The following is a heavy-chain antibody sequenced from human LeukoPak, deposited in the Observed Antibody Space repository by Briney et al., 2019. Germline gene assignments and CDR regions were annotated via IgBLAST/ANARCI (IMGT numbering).Heavy chain of an antibody. V-gene: IGHV4-34*01. J-gene: IGHJ4*02. CDR3: ARGLNYYGSGSYCDY. Sequence: SETLSLTCAAYGGSFSGYYWSWIRQPPGKGLEWIGEINHSGSTNYNPSLKSRVTISVDTSKNQFSLKLSSVTAADTAVYYCARGLNYYGSGSYCDYWGQGTLVTVSS. D-gene: IGHD3-10*01. CDR2: INHSGST. CDR1: GGSFSGYY.